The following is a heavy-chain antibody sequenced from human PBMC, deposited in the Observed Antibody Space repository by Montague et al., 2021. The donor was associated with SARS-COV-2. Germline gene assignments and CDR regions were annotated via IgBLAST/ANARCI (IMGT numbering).Heavy chain of an antibody. Sequence: SLRLPCAASGFTFSSYSMNWVRQAPGKGLEWVSYISSSSSTIYYADSVKGRFTISRDNAKNSLYLQMNSLRDEDTAVYYCARDRWDRNGMDVWGQGTTVTVSS. CDR2: ISSSSSTI. D-gene: IGHD5-24*01. CDR1: GFTFSSYS. CDR3: ARDRWDRNGMDV. V-gene: IGHV3-48*02. J-gene: IGHJ6*02.